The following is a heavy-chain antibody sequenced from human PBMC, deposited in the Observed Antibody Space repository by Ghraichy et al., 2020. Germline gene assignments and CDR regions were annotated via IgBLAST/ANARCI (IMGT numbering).Heavy chain of an antibody. Sequence: SETLSLTCTVSGGSISSYYWSWIRQPPGKGLEWIGYIYYSGSTNYNPSLKSRVTISVDTSKNQFSLKLSSVTAADTAVYYCARDVDTAMNGLDYWGQGTLVTVSS. D-gene: IGHD5-18*01. J-gene: IGHJ4*02. CDR1: GGSISSYY. CDR2: IYYSGST. V-gene: IGHV4-59*01. CDR3: ARDVDTAMNGLDY.